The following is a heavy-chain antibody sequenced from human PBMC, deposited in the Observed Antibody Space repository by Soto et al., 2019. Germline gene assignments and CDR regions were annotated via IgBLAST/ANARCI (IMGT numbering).Heavy chain of an antibody. V-gene: IGHV1-69*08. CDR3: ARDCIAEAGKLCY. CDR1: GGTFSSYT. CDR2: IIPILGIA. D-gene: IGHD6-19*01. J-gene: IGHJ4*02. Sequence: QVQLVQSGAEVKKPGSSVKVSCKASGGTFSSYTISWVRQAPGQGLEWMGRIIPILGIANYAQKFQGRVTITADKSTSTAYMELRSLTSEDTAVYYCARDCIAEAGKLCYWGQGTLVTVSS.